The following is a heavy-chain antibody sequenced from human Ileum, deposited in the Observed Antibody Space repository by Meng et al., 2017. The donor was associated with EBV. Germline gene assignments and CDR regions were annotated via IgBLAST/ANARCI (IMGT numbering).Heavy chain of an antibody. D-gene: IGHD3-9*01. CDR2: ILHIGST. J-gene: IGHJ4*02. V-gene: IGHV4-4*02. CDR3: AKVSLTGTFYDH. CDR1: GCSVISNNW. Sequence: QVQLPESGPRLVKPSGTLSLTCAVSGCSVISNNWWSWVRQPPGKGLEWIGEILHIGSTNNSPSLKSRVTISVDNSKNQFSLSLTSVTAADTAIYYCAKVSLTGTFYDHWGQGILVTVSS.